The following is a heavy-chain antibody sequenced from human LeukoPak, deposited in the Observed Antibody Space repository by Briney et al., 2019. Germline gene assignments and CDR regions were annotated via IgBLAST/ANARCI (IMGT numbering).Heavy chain of an antibody. CDR1: GGSISSGSYY. V-gene: IGHV4-61*02. CDR3: ARADYSAWDAFDI. Sequence: SETLSLTCTVFGGSISSGSYYWSWIRQRAGKGLEWIGRIYTSGSTNYNPSLKSRVTISVDTSKNQFSLKLSSVTAADTAVYYCARADYSAWDAFDIWGQGTMVTVSS. CDR2: IYTSGST. D-gene: IGHD4-11*01. J-gene: IGHJ3*02.